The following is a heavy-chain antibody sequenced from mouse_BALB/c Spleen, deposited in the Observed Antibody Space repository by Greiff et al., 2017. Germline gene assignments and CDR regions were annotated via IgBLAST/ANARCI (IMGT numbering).Heavy chain of an antibody. J-gene: IGHJ4*01. CDR1: GFTFSDYY. D-gene: IGHD2-14*01. Sequence: EVQLQQSGGGLVQPGGSMKLSCVASGFTFSDYYMYWVRQTPEKRLEWVATISDGGSYTYYPDSVKGRFTISRDNAKNNLYLQMSSLKSEDTAMYYCARDRYDAGYAMDYWGQGTSVTVSS. V-gene: IGHV5-4*02. CDR2: ISDGGSYT. CDR3: ARDRYDAGYAMDY.